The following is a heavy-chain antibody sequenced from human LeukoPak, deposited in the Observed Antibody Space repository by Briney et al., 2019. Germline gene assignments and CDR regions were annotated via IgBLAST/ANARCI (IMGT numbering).Heavy chain of an antibody. CDR1: GGSISSYS. V-gene: IGHV4-59*08. CDR3: ARLIRYDILTGYAPWYFDY. D-gene: IGHD3-9*01. CDR2: IYYSGST. J-gene: IGHJ4*02. Sequence: NPSETLSLTCTVSGGSISSYSWSWIRQPPGKGLEWTGYIYYSGSTDYNPSLKSRVTMSVDTSRNQFSLTVSSVTAADTAVYYCARLIRYDILTGYAPWYFDYWGQGILVTVSS.